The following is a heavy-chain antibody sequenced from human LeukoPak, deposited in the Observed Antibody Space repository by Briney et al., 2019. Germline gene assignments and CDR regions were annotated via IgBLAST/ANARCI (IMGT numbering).Heavy chain of an antibody. Sequence: GGSLRLSCAASGSTFSSYAMHWVRQAPGKGLEWVAVISYDGSNKYYADSVKGRFTISRDNSKNTLYLQMNSLRAEDTAVYYCARPRWGSVRNYYFDYWGQGTLVTVSS. J-gene: IGHJ4*02. CDR2: ISYDGSNK. D-gene: IGHD1-7*01. CDR3: ARPRWGSVRNYYFDY. CDR1: GSTFSSYA. V-gene: IGHV3-30-3*01.